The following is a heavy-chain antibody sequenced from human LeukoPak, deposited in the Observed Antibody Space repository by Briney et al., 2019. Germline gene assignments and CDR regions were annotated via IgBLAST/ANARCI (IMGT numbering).Heavy chain of an antibody. J-gene: IGHJ4*02. Sequence: KPSETLSLTCTVSGGSVSSAGYYWSWIRQPPGGGLEWIGYIYYISNTNYNPSLKSRVTMSVNPSKNQFSLKLNSVTAADTAMYYCARTQSQSGSYRYYFGYWGQGTLVTVSS. CDR1: GGSVSSAGYY. CDR2: IYYISNT. CDR3: ARTQSQSGSYRYYFGY. V-gene: IGHV4-61*08. D-gene: IGHD1-26*01.